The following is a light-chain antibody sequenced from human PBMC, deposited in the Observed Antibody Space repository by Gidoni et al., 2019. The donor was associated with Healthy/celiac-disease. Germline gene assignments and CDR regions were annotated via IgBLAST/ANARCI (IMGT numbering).Light chain of an antibody. V-gene: IGKV3-11*01. CDR1: QRVSSY. J-gene: IGKJ4*01. Sequence: SLLTQSPATLSLSPGERATLSGRASQRVSSYLACYQQQPGQAPSLLIYDASNRATGIPARFSGSGSGTEFTLTISSLEPEDFAVYYCQQRSNWPLLTFGGGTQVEIK. CDR2: DAS. CDR3: QQRSNWPLLT.